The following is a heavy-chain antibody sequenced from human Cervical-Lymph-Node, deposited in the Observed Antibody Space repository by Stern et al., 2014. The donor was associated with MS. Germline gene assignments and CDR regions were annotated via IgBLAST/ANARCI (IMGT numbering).Heavy chain of an antibody. CDR1: GFTFNNHA. Sequence: EVPLVESGGGLVKPGGSLRLSCAASGFTFNNHAMTWVRPAPGQGLAWVSSISIRSTNLYYADSVRGRFTISRDNAQNLMYLQMNSLTIEDTAVYYCARINSKILYGMDVWGPGTTVTVSS. CDR2: ISIRSTNL. V-gene: IGHV3-21*06. CDR3: ARINSKILYGMDV. J-gene: IGHJ6*02.